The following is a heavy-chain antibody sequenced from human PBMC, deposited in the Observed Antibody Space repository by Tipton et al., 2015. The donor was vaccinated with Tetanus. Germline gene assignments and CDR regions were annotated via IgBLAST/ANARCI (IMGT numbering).Heavy chain of an antibody. CDR1: GYSFNIYW. Sequence: VQLVQSGAEVKKPGESLKISCKGSGYSFNIYWIAWVRQMPGKGLEWMGIIYPGDSDTRYSPSFQGQVTISADNSITTAYLQWSSLKASDTAMYYCARRLGPYTGDQIWHFDLWGRGTLVTVSS. CDR3: ARRLGPYTGDQIWHFDL. V-gene: IGHV5-51*01. J-gene: IGHJ2*01. D-gene: IGHD7-27*01. CDR2: IYPGDSDT.